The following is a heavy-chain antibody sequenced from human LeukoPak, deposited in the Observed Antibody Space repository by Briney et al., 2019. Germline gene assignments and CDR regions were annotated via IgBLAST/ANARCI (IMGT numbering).Heavy chain of an antibody. CDR2: INPNSGGT. CDR1: GYTFTGYY. V-gene: IGHV1-2*02. D-gene: IGHD6-19*01. Sequence: ASVKVSCKASGYTFTGYYMHWVRQAPGQGLEWMGWINPNSGGTNYAQKFQGRVTMTRDTSISTAYMELSRLRSDDTAAYYCAREVAVAGGWFDPWGQGTLVTVSS. CDR3: AREVAVAGGWFDP. J-gene: IGHJ5*02.